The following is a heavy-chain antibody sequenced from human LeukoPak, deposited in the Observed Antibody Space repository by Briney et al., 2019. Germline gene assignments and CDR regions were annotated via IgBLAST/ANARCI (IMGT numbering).Heavy chain of an antibody. V-gene: IGHV4-59*01. CDR3: ASLRYLGSGEDQEYFQH. J-gene: IGHJ1*01. D-gene: IGHD6-19*01. Sequence: PSETLSLTCTVSGGSISSYYWSWIRQPPGKGLEWIGYIYYSGSTNYNPSLKSRVTISVDTSKNQFSLKLSSVTAADTAVYYRASLRYLGSGEDQEYFQHWGQGTLVTVSS. CDR2: IYYSGST. CDR1: GGSISSYY.